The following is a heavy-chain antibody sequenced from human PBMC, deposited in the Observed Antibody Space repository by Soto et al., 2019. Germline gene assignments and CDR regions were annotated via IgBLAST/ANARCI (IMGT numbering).Heavy chain of an antibody. J-gene: IGHJ6*03. CDR2: IYYSGST. Sequence: SETLSLTCTGSGGSISSYYWSWIRQPPGKGLEWIGYIYYSGSTNYNPSLKSRVTISVDTSKNQFSLKLSSVTAADTAVYYCARGYYYGSGSYYLGYYYYYYMDVWGKGTTVT. CDR3: ARGYYYGSGSYYLGYYYYYYMDV. D-gene: IGHD3-10*01. V-gene: IGHV4-59*01. CDR1: GGSISSYY.